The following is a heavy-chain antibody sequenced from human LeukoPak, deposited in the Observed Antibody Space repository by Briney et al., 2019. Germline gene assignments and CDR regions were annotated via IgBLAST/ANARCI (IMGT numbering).Heavy chain of an antibody. CDR2: INHSGST. Sequence: SETLSLTCAVYGGSFSGYYWSWIRQPPGKGLEWIGEINHSGSTKYNPSLKSRVTISVDTSKNQFSLKLSSVTAADTAVYYCAREAGWVWFGEYQGMDVWGQGTTVTVSS. CDR3: AREAGWVWFGEYQGMDV. J-gene: IGHJ6*02. D-gene: IGHD3-10*01. CDR1: GGSFSGYY. V-gene: IGHV4-34*01.